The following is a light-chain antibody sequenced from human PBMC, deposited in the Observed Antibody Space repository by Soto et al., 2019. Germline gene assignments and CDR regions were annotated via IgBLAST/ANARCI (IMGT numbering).Light chain of an antibody. J-gene: IGLJ1*01. CDR3: SSYGGSDNYV. CDR2: EVT. Sequence: QSVLTQPPSASGSPGQSVTISCTGTSSDVGGYTYVSWYQQHPGKAPKLLIYEVTKRPSGVPDRFSGSKSGNTASLTVSGLQAADEADYYCSSYGGSDNYVFGTGTKVTVL. V-gene: IGLV2-8*01. CDR1: SSDVGGYTY.